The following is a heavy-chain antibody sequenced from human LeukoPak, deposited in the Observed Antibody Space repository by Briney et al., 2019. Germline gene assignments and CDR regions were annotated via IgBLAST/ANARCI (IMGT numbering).Heavy chain of an antibody. D-gene: IGHD2-15*01. J-gene: IGHJ5*02. Sequence: GGSLRLSCAASGFTVSSNYMSWVRQAPGKGLEWVSVIYSGGSTYYADSVKGRFTISRDNSNNTLYLQMNSLRAEDTAVYYCARGYCSGGVCYSDWFDPWGLGTLVTVSS. CDR1: GFTVSSNY. CDR2: IYSGGST. V-gene: IGHV3-66*01. CDR3: ARGYCSGGVCYSDWFDP.